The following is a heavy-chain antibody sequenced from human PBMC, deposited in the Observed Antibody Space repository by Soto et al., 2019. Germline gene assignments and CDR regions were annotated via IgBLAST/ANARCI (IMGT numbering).Heavy chain of an antibody. V-gene: IGHV3-33*01. CDR1: GFTFSSYG. CDR3: ARVWDASDAFDI. Sequence: QVQLVESGGGVVQPGRSLRLSCAASGFTFSSYGMHWVRQAPGKGLEWVAVIWYDGSNKYYADSVKGRFTISRDNSKNTLYQQMNSLRAEDTAVYYCARVWDASDAFDIWGQGTMVTVSS. CDR2: IWYDGSNK. D-gene: IGHD1-26*01. J-gene: IGHJ3*02.